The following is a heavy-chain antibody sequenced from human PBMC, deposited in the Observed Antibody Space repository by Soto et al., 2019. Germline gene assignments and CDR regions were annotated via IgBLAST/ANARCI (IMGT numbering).Heavy chain of an antibody. D-gene: IGHD6-6*01. CDR3: ARELGAARPYGMDV. J-gene: IGHJ6*02. V-gene: IGHV1-69*06. CDR1: GGTFSSYA. CDR2: IIPIFGTA. Sequence: ASVKVSCKASGGTFSSYAISWVRQAPGQGLEWMGGIIPIFGTANYAQKFQGRVTITADKSTSTAYMELSSLRSEDTAVYYCARELGAARPYGMDVWGQGTTVTVSS.